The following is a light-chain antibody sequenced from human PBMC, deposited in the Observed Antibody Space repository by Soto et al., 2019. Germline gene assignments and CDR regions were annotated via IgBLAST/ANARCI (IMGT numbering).Light chain of an antibody. Sequence: EIVLTQSPDTLSLSPGDRATLSCRASQSVNRTYLGWYQQKPGQPPRLLINGASNRSTGLPDRFLGSGSGTDVTLTTSRLEPEDFAVYFCQQFDDSPPLTFGGGTKVEI. CDR3: QQFDDSPPLT. V-gene: IGKV3-20*01. CDR1: QSVNRTY. CDR2: GAS. J-gene: IGKJ4*01.